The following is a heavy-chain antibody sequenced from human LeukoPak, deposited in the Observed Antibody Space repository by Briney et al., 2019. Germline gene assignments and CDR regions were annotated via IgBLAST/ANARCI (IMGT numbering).Heavy chain of an antibody. V-gene: IGHV3-64D*06. J-gene: IGHJ4*02. CDR1: GFTFSSYA. CDR3: VREDYGDYGAAY. D-gene: IGHD4-17*01. Sequence: GGSLRLSCSASGFTFSSYAMHWVRHAPGKGLEGVSAISSNGGSTYYADSVKGSFTISRDNSENTLYLQMSSLRAEDTAVYYCVREDYGDYGAAYWGQGTLVTVSS. CDR2: ISSNGGST.